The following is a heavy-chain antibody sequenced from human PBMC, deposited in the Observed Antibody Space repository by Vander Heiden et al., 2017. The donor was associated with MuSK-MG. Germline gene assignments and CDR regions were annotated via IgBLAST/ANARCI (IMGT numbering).Heavy chain of an antibody. CDR1: GGSISNFY. CDR2: IYYNGKT. V-gene: IGHV4-59*08. CDR3: ARHCSSANGDSVIDAFEI. Sequence: QVQLQESGPGLVKPSETLSLTCTVSGGSISNFYWSWIRQSPGKGLEWIGYIYYNGKTHYTPSRQSRVTRSLDMSRNQFSLRLSSVTAADMEIYFCARHCSSANGDSVIDAFEIWGQGTVVPVS. D-gene: IGHD2-2*01. J-gene: IGHJ3*02.